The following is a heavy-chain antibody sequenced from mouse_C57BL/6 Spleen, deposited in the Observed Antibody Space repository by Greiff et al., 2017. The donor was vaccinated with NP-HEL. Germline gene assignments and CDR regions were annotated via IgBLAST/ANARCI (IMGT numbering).Heavy chain of an antibody. D-gene: IGHD1-1*01. CDR1: GYSFTGYY. CDR2: LNPSTGGT. CDR3: ARRRSLITTVVGGNFDY. Sequence: VQLQQSGPELVKPGASVKISCKASGYSFTGYYMNWVQQSPEKSLEWIGELNPSTGGTTYNQKFKAKATLTVDKSSSTAYMQLKSLTSEDSAVYYCARRRSLITTVVGGNFDYWGQGTTLTVSS. V-gene: IGHV1-42*01. J-gene: IGHJ2*01.